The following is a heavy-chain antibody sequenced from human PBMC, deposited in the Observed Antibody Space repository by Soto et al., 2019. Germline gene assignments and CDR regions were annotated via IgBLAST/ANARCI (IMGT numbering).Heavy chain of an antibody. V-gene: IGHV3-48*02. CDR3: ARDLGWAFDS. Sequence: EVQLVESGGGSVQPGGSLRLSCAASGFTFSTFSMNWVRQAPGRGLEWISYISGGGRPISYADSVKGRFTISRDNAKNSLYLQRDSLTDEDTAVYYCARDLGWAFDSWGQGILVTVSS. D-gene: IGHD6-19*01. J-gene: IGHJ4*02. CDR2: ISGGGRPI. CDR1: GFTFSTFS.